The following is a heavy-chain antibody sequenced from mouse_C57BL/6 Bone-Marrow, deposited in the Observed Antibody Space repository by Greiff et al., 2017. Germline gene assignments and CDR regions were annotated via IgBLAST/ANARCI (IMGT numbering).Heavy chain of an antibody. CDR2: ISSGGSYT. CDR1: GFTFSSYG. J-gene: IGHJ2*01. V-gene: IGHV5-6*01. CDR3: ARRGRYFDY. Sequence: EVQGVESGGDLVKPGGSLKLSCAASGFTFSSYGMSWVRQTPDKRLEWVANISSGGSYTDYPASVKGRSTFSRDNANNALYLQMSSLEAEYTAMYYCARRGRYFDYWGQGTTLTVSS.